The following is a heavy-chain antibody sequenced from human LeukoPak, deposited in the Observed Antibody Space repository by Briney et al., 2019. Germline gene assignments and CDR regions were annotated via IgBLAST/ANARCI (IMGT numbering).Heavy chain of an antibody. J-gene: IGHJ6*03. V-gene: IGHV3-33*01. CDR3: ARDLHYYYYMDV. CDR1: GFTFSSYG. Sequence: GGSLRLSCAASGFTFSSYGMHWVRQAPGKGLEWVAVIWYDGSNKYYADSVKGRFTISRDNSKNTLYLQMSSLRAEDTAVYYCARDLHYYYYMDVWGKGTTVTVSS. CDR2: IWYDGSNK.